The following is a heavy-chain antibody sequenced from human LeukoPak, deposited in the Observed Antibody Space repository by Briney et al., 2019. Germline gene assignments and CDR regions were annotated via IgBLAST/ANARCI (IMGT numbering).Heavy chain of an antibody. Sequence: GASVKVSCKASGYTFTSYGISWVRQAPGQRLEWMGLISAYSGNTNFAQKLQGRVTMTTDTSTSTAYMELRSLRSDDTAVYFCARGADTGSYGSLVYFDYWGQGTLDTVSS. J-gene: IGHJ4*02. CDR2: ISAYSGNT. V-gene: IGHV1-18*01. CDR3: ARGADTGSYGSLVYFDY. D-gene: IGHD3-16*01. CDR1: GYTFTSYG.